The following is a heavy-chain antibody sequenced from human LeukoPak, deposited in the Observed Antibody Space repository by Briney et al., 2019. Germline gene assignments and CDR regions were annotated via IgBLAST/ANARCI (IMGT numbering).Heavy chain of an antibody. CDR3: ASSRLSGYYDY. CDR2: INHSGST. D-gene: IGHD3-3*01. Sequence: PSETLSLTCAVYGGSFSGYYWSWIRQPPGKGLEWIGEINHSGSTNYNPSLKSRVTISVDTSKNQFSLKLSSVTAADTAVYYCASSRLSGYYDYWGQGTLVTVSS. CDR1: GGSFSGYY. J-gene: IGHJ4*02. V-gene: IGHV4-34*01.